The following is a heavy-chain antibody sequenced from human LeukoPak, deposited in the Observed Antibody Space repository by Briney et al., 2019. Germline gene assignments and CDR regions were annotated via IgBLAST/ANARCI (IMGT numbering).Heavy chain of an antibody. V-gene: IGHV4-59*12. CDR1: GGSISNYY. Sequence: SETLFLTCTVSGGSISNYYWSWIRQPPGKELEWIGYIYYSGSTNYNPSLKSRVTISVDTSKNQFSLKLSSVTAADTAVYYCARTTVDYGDYAFWFDPWGQGTLVTVSS. J-gene: IGHJ5*02. D-gene: IGHD4-17*01. CDR2: IYYSGST. CDR3: ARTTVDYGDYAFWFDP.